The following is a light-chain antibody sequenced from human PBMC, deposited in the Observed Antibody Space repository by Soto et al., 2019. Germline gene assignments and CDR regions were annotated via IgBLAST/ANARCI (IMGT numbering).Light chain of an antibody. CDR2: DAS. CDR3: LQYSNWPPLYT. J-gene: IGKJ2*01. CDR1: QGVSSY. V-gene: IGKV3-15*01. Sequence: EIVMTQSPPALSVSLGERVTLTCRASQGVSSYLAWYQQKPGQAPRLLISDASTRATDIPDRCSGSGSGTDFPITISSLQSSDLAVYYCLQYSNWPPLYTVGQGTKLEIK.